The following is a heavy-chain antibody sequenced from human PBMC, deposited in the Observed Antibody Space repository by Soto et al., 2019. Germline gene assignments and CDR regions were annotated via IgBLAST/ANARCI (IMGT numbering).Heavy chain of an antibody. D-gene: IGHD3-3*01. Sequence: SETLSLTCTVSGGSISSGDYYWSWIRQPPGKGLEWIGYIYYSGSTYYNPSLKSRVTISVDTSKNQFSLKLSSVTAADTAVYYCAREGYDFWGGYPLDWFDPWGQGTLVTVSS. CDR2: IYYSGST. CDR3: AREGYDFWGGYPLDWFDP. J-gene: IGHJ5*02. V-gene: IGHV4-30-4*01. CDR1: GGSISSGDYY.